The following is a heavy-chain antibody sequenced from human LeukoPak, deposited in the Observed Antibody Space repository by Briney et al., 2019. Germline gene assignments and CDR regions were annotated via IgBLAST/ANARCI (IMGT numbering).Heavy chain of an antibody. CDR3: ARDPGYCTGGSCYIS. CDR2: IYSGGST. D-gene: IGHD2-15*01. CDR1: GFTVSSNY. V-gene: IGHV3-66*01. J-gene: IGHJ5*02. Sequence: GGSLRLSCAASGFTVSSNYMTWVRQAPGKGLEWVSVIYSGGSTYYADSVKGRFTISRDNSKNTLFLQMNSLRAEDTAVYYCARDPGYCTGGSCYISWGQGTLVSVSS.